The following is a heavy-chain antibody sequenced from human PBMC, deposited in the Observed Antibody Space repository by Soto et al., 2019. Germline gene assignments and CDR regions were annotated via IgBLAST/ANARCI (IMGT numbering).Heavy chain of an antibody. CDR3: ARGGLGYCSGGSCYSAELSRYYYGMDV. Sequence: PSETLSLTCTVSGVSISSGGYYWSWIRQHPGKGLEWIGYIYYSGATYYNPSLKGRVTISVDTSKNQFSLKLSSVTAADTAVYYCARGGLGYCSGGSCYSAELSRYYYGMDVWGQGTTVTVS. D-gene: IGHD2-15*01. V-gene: IGHV4-31*03. CDR1: GVSISSGGYY. J-gene: IGHJ6*02. CDR2: IYYSGAT.